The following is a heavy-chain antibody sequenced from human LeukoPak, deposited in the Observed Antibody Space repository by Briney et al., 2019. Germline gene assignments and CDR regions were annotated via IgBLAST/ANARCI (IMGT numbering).Heavy chain of an antibody. CDR3: ARDLIAAAGTSPDY. CDR1: GFTFSSYG. J-gene: IGHJ4*02. V-gene: IGHV3-33*01. CDR2: ILNDGSQE. Sequence: GRSLRLSCAASGFTFSSYGMHWVRQAPGKGLEWVAVILNDGSQEKYADSVKGRFTISRDNAKNSLYLQMNSLRAEDTAVYYCARDLIAAAGTSPDYWGQGTLVTVSP. D-gene: IGHD6-13*01.